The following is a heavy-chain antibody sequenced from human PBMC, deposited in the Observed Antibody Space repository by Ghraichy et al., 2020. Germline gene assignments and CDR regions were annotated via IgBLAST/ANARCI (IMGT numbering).Heavy chain of an antibody. CDR1: GGSISSYY. CDR2: IYYSGST. J-gene: IGHJ4*02. V-gene: IGHV4-59*01. CDR3: ARHRRAVVTPLDY. D-gene: IGHD4-23*01. Sequence: SETLSLTCTVSGGSISSYYWSWIRQPPGKGLEWIGYIYYSGSTNYNPSLKSRVTISVDTSKNQFSLKLSSVTAADTAVYYCARHRRAVVTPLDYWGQGTLVTVSS.